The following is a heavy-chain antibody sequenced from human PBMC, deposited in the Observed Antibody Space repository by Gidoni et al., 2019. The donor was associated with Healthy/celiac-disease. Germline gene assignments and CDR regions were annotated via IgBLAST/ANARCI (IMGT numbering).Heavy chain of an antibody. CDR3: AAAQVVAATPSYYYYMDV. CDR2: IVVGSGNT. J-gene: IGHJ6*03. CDR1: GFTFTSSA. Sequence: QMQLVQSGPEVKKPGTSVKVSCKASGFTFTSSAMQWVRQARGQRLEWIGWIVVGSGNTNYAQKFQERVTITRDMSTSTAYMELSSLRSEDTAVYYCAAAQVVAATPSYYYYMDVWGKGTTVTVSS. V-gene: IGHV1-58*02. D-gene: IGHD2-15*01.